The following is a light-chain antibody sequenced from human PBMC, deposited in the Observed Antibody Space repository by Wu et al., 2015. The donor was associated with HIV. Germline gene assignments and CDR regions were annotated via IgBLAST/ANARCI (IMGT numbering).Light chain of an antibody. CDR3: QQYGSL. J-gene: IGKJ4*01. CDR2: GTS. CDR1: QSVSSY. Sequence: EIVMTQSPATLSVSPGEGVTLSCRASQSVSSYLAWYQQKPGQAPRLLIYGTSNRATGIPDRFSGGGSGTEFTLTIKRLEPEDFAVYYCQQYGSLFGGGTKVEIK. V-gene: IGKV3-20*01.